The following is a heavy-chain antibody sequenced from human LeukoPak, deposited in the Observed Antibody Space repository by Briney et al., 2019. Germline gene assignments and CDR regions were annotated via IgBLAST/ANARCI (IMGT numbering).Heavy chain of an antibody. Sequence: GGSLRLSCAASGFTFSSYEMNWVRQAPGKGLEWVSYISSSGSTIYYAASVKGRFSISRDTSKNTLYLQMNSLRVEDTAVYYCATRRFGELTYWGQGTLVTVSS. J-gene: IGHJ4*02. V-gene: IGHV3-48*03. D-gene: IGHD3-10*01. CDR1: GFTFSSYE. CDR3: ATRRFGELTY. CDR2: ISSSGSTI.